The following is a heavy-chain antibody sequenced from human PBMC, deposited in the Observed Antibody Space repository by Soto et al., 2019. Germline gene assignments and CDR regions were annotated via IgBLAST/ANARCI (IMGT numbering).Heavy chain of an antibody. CDR3: ASSLLVGYGLEGESD. D-gene: IGHD5-18*01. Sequence: QVQLVQSGAEVKKPGASVKVSFKASGYTFTRYGFSWVRQAPGQGLEWMGWISAYNGNTNYAQKLQGRVTMTTDTSTSTAYMELRSLRSDDTAVYYCASSLLVGYGLEGESDWGQGTLVTVSS. CDR1: GYTFTRYG. CDR2: ISAYNGNT. J-gene: IGHJ4*02. V-gene: IGHV1-18*01.